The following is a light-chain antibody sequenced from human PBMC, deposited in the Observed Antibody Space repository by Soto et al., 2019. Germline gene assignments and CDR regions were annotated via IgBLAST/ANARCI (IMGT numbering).Light chain of an antibody. CDR1: NIGSTS. J-gene: IGLJ1*01. V-gene: IGLV3-21*02. CDR3: QVWNITTDHYV. Sequence: SYELTQPPSVSVAPGQTARITCGGNNIGSTSVHWYQQRPGQAPVFVVYDDNDRPSGIPERFSGSNSENTATLTITRVEPGDEADYYCQVWNITTDHYVFGTGTKVTVL. CDR2: DDN.